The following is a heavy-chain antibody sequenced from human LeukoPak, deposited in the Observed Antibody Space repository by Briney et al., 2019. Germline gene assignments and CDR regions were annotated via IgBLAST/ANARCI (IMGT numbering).Heavy chain of an antibody. CDR1: GFTFSAYG. D-gene: IGHD2-2*01. CDR2: VSGADGTT. Sequence: PGGSLRLSCAASGFTFSAYGMSWVRQSPRKGLEWVSGVSGADGTTYYADSVKGRFTISRDNSKSTLYLQMNNLRAEDTAVYYCAKHWSYCSTTSCFFNNYYYYMDVWGKGTTVTVSS. CDR3: AKHWSYCSTTSCFFNNYYYYMDV. V-gene: IGHV3-23*01. J-gene: IGHJ6*03.